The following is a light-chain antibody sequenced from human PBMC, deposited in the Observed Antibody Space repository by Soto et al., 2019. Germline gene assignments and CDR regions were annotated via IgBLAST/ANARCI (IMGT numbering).Light chain of an antibody. V-gene: IGKV1-12*01. Sequence: DIQMTQSPSSVSASVGDRVTITCRASQGISSWLAWYQQRPGKAPNLLIYAASSLQSRVPSRFSGSGSGTDFPLTISSLQPEDFAKYDCQQTNKSPRTFRQGNKVQIK. CDR3: QQTNKSPRT. J-gene: IGKJ1*01. CDR1: QGISSW. CDR2: AAS.